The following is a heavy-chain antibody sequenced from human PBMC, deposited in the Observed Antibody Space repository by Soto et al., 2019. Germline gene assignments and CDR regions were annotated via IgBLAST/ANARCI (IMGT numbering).Heavy chain of an antibody. D-gene: IGHD6-13*01. CDR1: GFNVTNTY. J-gene: IGHJ4*02. Sequence: EVQLVESGGGLIQPGGSLRLSCAVSGFNVTNTYMSWVRQAPGKGLEWVSVIYRGLSTFYADSVKGRFTVSRDDSKNTVSLQMNSLRVEDTALYYCARDRAAGGYWGQGTLVTVSS. CDR3: ARDRAAGGY. CDR2: IYRGLST. V-gene: IGHV3-53*01.